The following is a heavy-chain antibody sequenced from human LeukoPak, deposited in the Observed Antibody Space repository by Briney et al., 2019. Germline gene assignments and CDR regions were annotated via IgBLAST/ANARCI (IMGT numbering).Heavy chain of an antibody. CDR2: ISSSSSYI. V-gene: IGHV3-21*01. Sequence: GGSLRLSCAASGFTFSRYSMNWVRQAPGKGLEWVSSISSSSSYIYYADSVKGRFTISRDNAKNSLYLQMNSLRAEDTAVYYCARGAYYYDSSGYYDWGQGTLVTVSS. CDR3: ARGAYYYDSSGYYD. D-gene: IGHD3-22*01. CDR1: GFTFSRYS. J-gene: IGHJ4*02.